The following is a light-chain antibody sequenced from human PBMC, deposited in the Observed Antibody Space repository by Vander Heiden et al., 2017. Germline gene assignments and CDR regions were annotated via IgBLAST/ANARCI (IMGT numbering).Light chain of an antibody. CDR3: SSYGRGSIWV. Sequence: QSALTQPASVCGSPGQSITISSAGTRSDVGGSEYVPWYVQYSGKAPKHLIYEVSYRPSGVSNRFSGAKSGNTASLTIAGLQAEDEADYYCSSYGRGSIWVFGGGTKLTVL. J-gene: IGLJ3*02. CDR2: EVS. V-gene: IGLV2-14*01. CDR1: RSDVGGSEY.